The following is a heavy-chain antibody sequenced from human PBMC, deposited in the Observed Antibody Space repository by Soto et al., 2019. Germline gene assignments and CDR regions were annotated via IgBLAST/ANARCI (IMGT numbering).Heavy chain of an antibody. D-gene: IGHD6-19*01. CDR1: GFTFSSYA. V-gene: IGHV3-30-3*01. CDR3: ARDRFAYGGWYDWFDP. CDR2: ISYDGSNK. Sequence: SGGSLRLSCAASGFTFSSYAMHWVRQAPGKGLEWVAVISYDGSNKYYADSVKGRFTISRDNSKNTLYLQMNSLRAEDTAVYYCARDRFAYGGWYDWFDPWGQGTLVTVSS. J-gene: IGHJ5*02.